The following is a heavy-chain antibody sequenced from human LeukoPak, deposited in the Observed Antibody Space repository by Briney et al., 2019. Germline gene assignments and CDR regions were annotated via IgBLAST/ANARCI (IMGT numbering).Heavy chain of an antibody. CDR1: GGSISSYY. CDR2: IYYSGST. V-gene: IGHV4-59*12. Sequence: SETLSLTCTVSGGSISSYYWSWIRQPPGKGLEWIGYIYYSGSTNYNPSLKSRVTISVDTSKNQFSLKLSSVTAADTAVYYCAREVGYCSSTSCYRAPFDYWGQGALVTVSS. D-gene: IGHD2-2*01. J-gene: IGHJ4*02. CDR3: AREVGYCSSTSCYRAPFDY.